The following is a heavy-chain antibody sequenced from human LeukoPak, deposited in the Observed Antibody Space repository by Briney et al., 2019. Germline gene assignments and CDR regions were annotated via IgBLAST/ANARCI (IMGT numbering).Heavy chain of an antibody. J-gene: IGHJ6*02. D-gene: IGHD3-3*01. V-gene: IGHV1-2*02. CDR2: INPNSGGT. CDR1: GYTFTSYD. Sequence: ASVKVSYKASGYTFTSYDINWVRQAPGQGLEWMGWINPNSGGTNYAQKFQGRVTMTRDTSISTAYMELSRLRSDDTAVYYCARDVKDDFWSGFSGMDVWGQGTTVTVSS. CDR3: ARDVKDDFWSGFSGMDV.